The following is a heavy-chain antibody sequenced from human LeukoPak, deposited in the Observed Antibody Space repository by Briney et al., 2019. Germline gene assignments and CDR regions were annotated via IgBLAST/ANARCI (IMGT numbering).Heavy chain of an antibody. CDR3: AGLGYCSGGSCYGTGPFDY. CDR1: GFTFSSYG. CDR2: ISYDGSNK. J-gene: IGHJ4*02. Sequence: GGSLRLSRAASGFTFSSYGMHWVRQAPGKGLEWVAVISYDGSNKYYADSVKGRFTISRDNSKNTLYLQMNSLRAEDTAVYYCAGLGYCSGGSCYGTGPFDYWGQGTLVTVSS. V-gene: IGHV3-30*03. D-gene: IGHD2-15*01.